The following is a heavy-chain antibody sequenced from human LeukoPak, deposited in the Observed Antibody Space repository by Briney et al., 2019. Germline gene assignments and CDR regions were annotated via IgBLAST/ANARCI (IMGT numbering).Heavy chain of an antibody. Sequence: SETLSLTCTVSGGSLSSYYWSWIRQPPGKGLEWIGYIYYSGSTNYNPSLKSRVTISVDTSKNQFSLKLRSVTAADTAVYYCARGIAAAGVDYWGQGTLVTVSS. V-gene: IGHV4-59*01. CDR3: ARGIAAAGVDY. J-gene: IGHJ4*02. CDR2: IYYSGST. D-gene: IGHD6-13*01. CDR1: GGSLSSYY.